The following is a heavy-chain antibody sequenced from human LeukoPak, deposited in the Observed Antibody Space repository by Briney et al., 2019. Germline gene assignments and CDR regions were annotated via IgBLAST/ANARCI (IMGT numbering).Heavy chain of an antibody. CDR2: IYSGGST. CDR3: ARVTYYYDSSGYYPYYYYYMDV. J-gene: IGHJ6*03. CDR1: GFTVSSNY. V-gene: IGHV3-66*01. Sequence: GGSLRLSCAASGFTVSSNYMSWVRQAPGKGLEWVSVIYSGGSTYYADSVKGRFTISRDNSKNTLYLQMNSLRAEDTAVYYCARVTYYYDSSGYYPYYYYYMDVWGKGTTVTISS. D-gene: IGHD3-22*01.